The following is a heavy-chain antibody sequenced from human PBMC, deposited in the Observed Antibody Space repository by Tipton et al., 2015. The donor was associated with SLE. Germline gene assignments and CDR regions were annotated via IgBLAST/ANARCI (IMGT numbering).Heavy chain of an antibody. D-gene: IGHD3-22*01. J-gene: IGHJ4*02. CDR1: GFTFSSYE. V-gene: IGHV3-48*03. CDR3: ATDYYDSSGYPTFFDY. Sequence: SPRLSCAASGFTFSSYEMNWVRQAPGKGLEWVSYISSSGGTIYYADSVKGRFTISRDNGKNSLYLQMNSLRAEDTAVYYCATDYYDSSGYPTFFDYWGQGTLVTVSS. CDR2: ISSSGGTI.